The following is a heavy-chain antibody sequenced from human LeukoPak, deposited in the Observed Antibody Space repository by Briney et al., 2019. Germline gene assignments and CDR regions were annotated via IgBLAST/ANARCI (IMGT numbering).Heavy chain of an antibody. J-gene: IGHJ4*02. CDR1: GYSFTSYW. D-gene: IGHD2-2*01. CDR3: ARQGSSSSSRPDY. CDR2: IFPGDSDT. Sequence: GESLKISCKGSGYSFTSYWIGWARQMPGKGLEWMGLIFPGDSDTRYSPSFQGQVTISADKSITTAYLQWSSLKASDTAMYYCARQGSSSSSRPDYWGQGTLVTVSS. V-gene: IGHV5-51*01.